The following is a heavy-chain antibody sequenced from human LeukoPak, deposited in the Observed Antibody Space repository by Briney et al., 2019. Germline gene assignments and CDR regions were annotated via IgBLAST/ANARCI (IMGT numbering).Heavy chain of an antibody. D-gene: IGHD3-10*01. CDR1: GYSFTSYW. J-gene: IGHJ6*02. CDR2: IYPGDSDT. CDR3: ARMGLRDLPTMDV. Sequence: GESLKIYCKGSGYSFTSYWIGWVRQMPGKGLEWMGIIYPGDSDTRYSPSFQGQVTISADKSISTAYLQWSSLKASDTAMYYCARMGLRDLPTMDVWGQGTTVTVSS. V-gene: IGHV5-51*01.